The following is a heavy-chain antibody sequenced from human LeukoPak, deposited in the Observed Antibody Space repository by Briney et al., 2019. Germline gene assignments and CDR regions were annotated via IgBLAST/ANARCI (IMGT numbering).Heavy chain of an antibody. V-gene: IGHV4-34*01. CDR3: ARETVFWSVLIKGHYYHYYMDV. J-gene: IGHJ6*03. Sequence: PSETLSLTCAVYGGSFSGYYWSWIRQPPGKGLEWIGEINHSGSTNYNPSLKSRVTISVDTSKNQFSLKLSSVTAADTAVYYCARETVFWSVLIKGHYYHYYMDVWGKGTTVTVSS. CDR1: GGSFSGYY. D-gene: IGHD3-3*01. CDR2: INHSGST.